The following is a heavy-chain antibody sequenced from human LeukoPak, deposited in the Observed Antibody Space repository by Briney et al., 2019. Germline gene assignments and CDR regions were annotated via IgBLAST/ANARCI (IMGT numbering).Heavy chain of an antibody. CDR3: ARVPGRTYCSSTSCYYYYYMDV. D-gene: IGHD2-2*01. J-gene: IGHJ6*03. CDR2: ISAYNGNT. CDR1: GYTFTSYG. V-gene: IGHV1-18*01. Sequence: ASVKVSCKASGYTFTSYGISWVRQAPGQGLEWMGWISAYNGNTNYAQKLQGRVTMTTDTSTSTAYMELRSLRSDDTAVYYCARVPGRTYCSSTSCYYYYYMDVWGKGTTVTVSS.